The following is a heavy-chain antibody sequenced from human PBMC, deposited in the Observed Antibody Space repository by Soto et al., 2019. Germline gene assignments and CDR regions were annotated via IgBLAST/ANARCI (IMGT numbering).Heavy chain of an antibody. V-gene: IGHV3-33*06. Sequence: QVQLVESGGGVVQPGRSLRLSCAASGFTFSSYGMHWVRQAPGKGLEWVAVIWYDGSNKYYADSVKGRFTISRDNSKNTLYLQMNSLRAEDTAVYYCAKDRDFWSVRQNWFDPWGQGTLVTVSS. D-gene: IGHD3-3*01. CDR2: IWYDGSNK. CDR3: AKDRDFWSVRQNWFDP. J-gene: IGHJ5*02. CDR1: GFTFSSYG.